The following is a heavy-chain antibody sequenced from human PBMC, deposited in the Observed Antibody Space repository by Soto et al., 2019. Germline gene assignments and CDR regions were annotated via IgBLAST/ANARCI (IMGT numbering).Heavy chain of an antibody. J-gene: IGHJ4*02. V-gene: IGHV4-31*11. CDR2: IYYSGNT. D-gene: IGHD1-26*01. Sequence: SETLSLTCAVSGYSISRGGYYWSWIRQHPGRGLEWIGYIYYSGNTYYNPSLKSRVTISVDTSKNQFSLKLSAVTAADTAVYYCARGRVGATTDYFDYWGQGTLVTVSS. CDR1: GYSISRGGYY. CDR3: ARGRVGATTDYFDY.